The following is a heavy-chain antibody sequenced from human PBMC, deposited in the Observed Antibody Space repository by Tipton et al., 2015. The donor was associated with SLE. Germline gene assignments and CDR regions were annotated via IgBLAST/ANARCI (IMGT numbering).Heavy chain of an antibody. CDR1: GFTFRDYR. V-gene: IGHV3-48*03. Sequence: SLRLSCAASGFTFRDYRMNWVRQAPGKGLEWVSFIIESGGTTYYADSVRGRFTISRDNVKNSLFLQMNSLGAEDTAVYYCARDYDYWGQGTLVTV. J-gene: IGHJ4*02. CDR2: IIESGGTT. CDR3: ARDYDY.